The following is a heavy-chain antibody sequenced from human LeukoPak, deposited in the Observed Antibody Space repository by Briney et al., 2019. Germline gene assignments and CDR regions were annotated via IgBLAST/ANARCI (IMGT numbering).Heavy chain of an antibody. CDR2: ISGSGVDT. CDR1: GFTFRNYA. J-gene: IGHJ4*02. D-gene: IGHD4-17*01. Sequence: GGSLRLSCAASGFTFRNYAMSWVRQAPGKGLEWVSTISGSGVDTDYADSVKDRFPISRDNSRNTLYLQMNSLRAEDTAVYYCAKHQDWTVTVPDYWGQGTLVTVSS. CDR3: AKHQDWTVTVPDY. V-gene: IGHV3-23*01.